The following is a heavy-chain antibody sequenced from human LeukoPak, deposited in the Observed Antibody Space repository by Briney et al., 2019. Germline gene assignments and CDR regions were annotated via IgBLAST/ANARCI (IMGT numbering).Heavy chain of an antibody. D-gene: IGHD6-19*01. CDR1: GDSVSSNSAA. CDR3: ARGSPGGTGWYRVPFDS. V-gene: IGHV6-1*01. J-gene: IGHJ4*02. CDR2: TYYRSKWYN. Sequence: SQTLSLTCAISGDSVSSNSAAWNWIRQSPSRGLEWLGRTYYRSKWYNDYTVAVKSRITINPDTSKNQFSLQLNSVTPEDTAVYYCARGSPGGTGWYRVPFDSWGQGTLVTVSS.